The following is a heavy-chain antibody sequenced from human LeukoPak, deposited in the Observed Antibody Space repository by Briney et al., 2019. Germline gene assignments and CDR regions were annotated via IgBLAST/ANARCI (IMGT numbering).Heavy chain of an antibody. CDR1: GYSFTSYW. J-gene: IGHJ5*02. CDR2: IYPGDSDT. CDR3: ARHRTVYDILAHGSFDP. Sequence: GESLKISWKGSGYSFTSYWIGWVRELPGKGLEWMGIIYPGDSDTRYSPSFQRQVTISADKSISTAYLQWSSLKASDTAMYYCARHRTVYDILAHGSFDPWGQGTLVTVSS. V-gene: IGHV5-51*01. D-gene: IGHD3-9*01.